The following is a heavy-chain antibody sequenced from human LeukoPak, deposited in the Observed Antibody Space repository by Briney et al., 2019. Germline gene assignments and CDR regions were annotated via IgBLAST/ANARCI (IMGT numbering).Heavy chain of an antibody. CDR1: GYTFTNYY. Sequence: GASVKVSCKASGYTFTNYYIHRVRQAPGQGLEWMGVFNPIGDTTGYAQKFQGRITMTRDTSTNTVFMELRSLRSEDSAVYYCARERVPDYWGQGTLVIVSS. J-gene: IGHJ4*02. CDR3: ARERVPDY. V-gene: IGHV1-46*01. CDR2: FNPIGDTT.